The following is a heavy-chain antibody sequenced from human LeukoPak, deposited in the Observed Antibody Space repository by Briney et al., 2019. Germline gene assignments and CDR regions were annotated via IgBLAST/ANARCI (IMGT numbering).Heavy chain of an antibody. Sequence: GGSLRLSCAASGFTFSTHSMYWVRQAPGKGLEWVSSISASSNFIHYAESVRGRFTISRDNAKNSLYLQMNSLRAEDTAVYYCVRARLDPWGQGTLVTVSS. CDR1: GFTFSTHS. J-gene: IGHJ5*02. CDR3: VRARLDP. V-gene: IGHV3-21*01. CDR2: ISASSNFI. D-gene: IGHD2-21*01.